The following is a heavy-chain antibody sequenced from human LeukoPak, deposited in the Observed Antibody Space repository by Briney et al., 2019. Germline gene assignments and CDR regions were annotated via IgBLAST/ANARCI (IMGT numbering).Heavy chain of an antibody. CDR2: INTDGSST. J-gene: IGHJ4*02. CDR1: GFTFSSSW. CDR3: AKDVFLSLAVAGMTPPDY. Sequence: PGGSLRVSCAASGFTFSSSWMHWVRQTPGKGLVWVSRINTDGSSTIYADSVKGRFTISRDNSKNTLYLQMNSLRAEDTAVYYCAKDVFLSLAVAGMTPPDYWGQGTLVTVSS. V-gene: IGHV3-74*01. D-gene: IGHD6-19*01.